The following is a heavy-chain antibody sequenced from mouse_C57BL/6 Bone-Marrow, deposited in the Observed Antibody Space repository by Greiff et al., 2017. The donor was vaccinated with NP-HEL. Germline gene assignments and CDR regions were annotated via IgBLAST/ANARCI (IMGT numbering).Heavy chain of an antibody. D-gene: IGHD1-1*01. Sequence: EVLLVESGEGLVKPGGSLKLSCAASGFTFSSYAMSWVRQTPEKRLEWVAYISSGGDYIYYADTLQGRFTISRDNAWNTLYLQMSSLKSEDTAMYYCTRPLYYYGSSYGYWGQGTTLTVSS. CDR1: GFTFSSYA. CDR3: TRPLYYYGSSYGY. J-gene: IGHJ2*01. V-gene: IGHV5S21*01. CDR2: ISSGGDYI.